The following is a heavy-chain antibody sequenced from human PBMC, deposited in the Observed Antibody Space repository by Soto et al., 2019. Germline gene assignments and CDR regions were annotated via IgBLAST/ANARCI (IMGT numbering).Heavy chain of an antibody. J-gene: IGHJ4*02. V-gene: IGHV3-23*01. Sequence: PVESLVMSWSGSGLTFSSHAMSWVPQAPRKGPEWVSAIRCSGGSTYYADSVKGRFTISRDNSKNTLYPQMNSLRAEDTDVYYCAKGGGYDWNRVFDYWGQGTAVTVSS. D-gene: IGHD1-20*01. CDR2: IRCSGGST. CDR3: AKGGGYDWNRVFDY. CDR1: GLTFSSHA.